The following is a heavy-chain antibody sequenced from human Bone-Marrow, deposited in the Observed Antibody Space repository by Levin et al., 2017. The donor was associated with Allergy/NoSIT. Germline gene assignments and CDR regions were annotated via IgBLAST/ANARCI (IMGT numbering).Heavy chain of an antibody. J-gene: IGHJ4*02. CDR1: GYIFNNYA. CDR2: VSIYSGQT. D-gene: IGHD1-26*01. Sequence: GGSLRLSCKASGYIFNNYAMNWVRQAPGQGLEWMGWVSIYSGQTRYAQKFQGRVSMTRDTSTSTAFMEFHTLTSDDTAIYYCARGNTYSGSYNYFDSWGQGTLVSVSS. V-gene: IGHV1-18*01. CDR3: ARGNTYSGSYNYFDS.